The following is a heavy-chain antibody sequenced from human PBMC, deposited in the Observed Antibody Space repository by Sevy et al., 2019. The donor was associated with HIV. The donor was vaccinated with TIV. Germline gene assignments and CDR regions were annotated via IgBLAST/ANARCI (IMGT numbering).Heavy chain of an antibody. CDR2: IYYSGST. CDR1: GGSINSSSYY. J-gene: IGHJ4*02. V-gene: IGHV4-39*01. CDR3: ARHPPNYYGSGSYYNLFDY. Sequence: SETLSLTCTVSGGSINSSSYYWGWIRQPPGKGLEWIGSIYYSGSTYYNPSLKSRVTISVDTSKNQFSLKLSSVTAADKAVYYCARHPPNYYGSGSYYNLFDYWGQGTLVTVSS. D-gene: IGHD3-10*01.